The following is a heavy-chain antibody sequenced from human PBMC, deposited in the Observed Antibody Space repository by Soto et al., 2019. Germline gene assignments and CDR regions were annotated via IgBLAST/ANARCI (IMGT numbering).Heavy chain of an antibody. CDR1: GYTFTSYG. CDR3: ARRIFRGVMPYYYYYYGMDV. CDR2: ISAYNGNT. Sequence: ASVKVSCKSSGYTFTSYGISWVRQPPGQELEWMGWISAYNGNTNYAQKLQGRVTMTTDTSTSTAYMELRSLRSDDTAVYYCARRIFRGVMPYYYYYYGMDVWGQGTTVTVSS. D-gene: IGHD3-16*01. V-gene: IGHV1-18*01. J-gene: IGHJ6*02.